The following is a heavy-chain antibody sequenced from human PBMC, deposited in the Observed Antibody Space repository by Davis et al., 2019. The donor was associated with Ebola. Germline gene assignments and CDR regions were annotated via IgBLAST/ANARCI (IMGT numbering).Heavy chain of an antibody. CDR1: GYTFTNYD. Sequence: ASVTVSCKASGYTFTNYDMHWVRQAPRQGLEWMGMINPNDGRTIDAQKFQGRVTVTRDTSTTTVYMDLSSLRSVDTALYYCTTPGGQDSGYDVFDIWGQGTMVTVSS. J-gene: IGHJ3*02. CDR3: TTPGGQDSGYDVFDI. V-gene: IGHV1-46*03. D-gene: IGHD5-12*01. CDR2: INPNDGRT.